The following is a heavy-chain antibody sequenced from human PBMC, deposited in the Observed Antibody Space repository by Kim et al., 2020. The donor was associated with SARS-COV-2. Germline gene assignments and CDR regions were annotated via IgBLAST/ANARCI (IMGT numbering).Heavy chain of an antibody. Sequence: ADEVQGRFTISRDNAKNSLYLQMNSLRAEDTAVFYCARLYSSSWYDAFDIWGQGTMVTVSS. V-gene: IGHV3-21*01. J-gene: IGHJ3*02. D-gene: IGHD6-13*01. CDR3: ARLYSSSWYDAFDI.